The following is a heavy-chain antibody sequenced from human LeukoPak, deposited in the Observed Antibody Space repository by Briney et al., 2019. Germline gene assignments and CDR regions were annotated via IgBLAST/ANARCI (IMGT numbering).Heavy chain of an antibody. CDR3: TTDGTSYCSSTSCHFGEDY. V-gene: IGHV3-15*01. J-gene: IGHJ4*02. Sequence: PGGSLRLSCAASGFTFSNAWMSWVRQAPGKGLEWVGRIKSKTDGGTTDYAAPVKGRFTISRDDSKNTLYLQMNSLKTEDTAVYYCTTDGTSYCSSTSCHFGEDYWGQGTLVTVSS. CDR1: GFTFSNAW. CDR2: IKSKTDGGTT. D-gene: IGHD2-2*01.